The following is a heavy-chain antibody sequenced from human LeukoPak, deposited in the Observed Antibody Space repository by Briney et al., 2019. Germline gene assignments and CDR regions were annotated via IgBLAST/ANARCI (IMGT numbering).Heavy chain of an antibody. CDR3: AKGLSYYFDY. CDR1: GFTFSNYV. V-gene: IGHV3-23*01. Sequence: GGSLRLSCAASGFTFSNYVMRWVRQAPGKGLQWVSTITGSGGGTYYADAVKGRFTISRDNSNNALYLQMNSLRVDDTAVYYRAKGLSYYFDYWGQGSLVTVSS. J-gene: IGHJ4*02. CDR2: ITGSGGGT.